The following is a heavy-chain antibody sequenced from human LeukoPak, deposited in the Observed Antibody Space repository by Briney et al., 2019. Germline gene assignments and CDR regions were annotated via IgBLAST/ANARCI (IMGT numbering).Heavy chain of an antibody. D-gene: IGHD6-13*01. CDR2: IIPIFGTA. Sequence: ASVKVSCKASGGTFGSYAISWVRQAPGQGLEWMGGIIPIFGTANYAQKFQGRVTITADESTSTAYMELSSLRSEDTAVYYCARDGKGGIYFDYWGQGTLVTVSS. V-gene: IGHV1-69*13. CDR1: GGTFGSYA. CDR3: ARDGKGGIYFDY. J-gene: IGHJ4*02.